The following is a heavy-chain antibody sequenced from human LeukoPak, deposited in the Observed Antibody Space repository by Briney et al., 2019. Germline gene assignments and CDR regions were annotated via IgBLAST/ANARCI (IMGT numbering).Heavy chain of an antibody. D-gene: IGHD3-3*01. V-gene: IGHV3-23*01. CDR3: AKHRFLEWLLWDYFDY. CDR1: GFTFSSYS. J-gene: IGHJ4*02. CDR2: ISVSGGST. Sequence: PGGSLRLSCAASGFTFSSYSMNWVRQAPGKGLEWGSAISVSGGSTYYADSVKGRFTISRDNSKNTLYLQMNSLRAEDTAVYYCAKHRFLEWLLWDYFDYWGQGNLVTVSS.